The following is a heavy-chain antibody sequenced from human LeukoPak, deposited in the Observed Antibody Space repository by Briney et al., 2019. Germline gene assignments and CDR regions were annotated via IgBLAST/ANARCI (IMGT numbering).Heavy chain of an antibody. Sequence: GGSLRLSCAASGLNLDAYAMHWVRQAPGKGLEWVSLISGDGTITYYAASVKGRFTISRDNSKNSLFLEMNSLRSEDTALYYCAKDTPLFYHYYGIDVWGQGTTVTVSS. V-gene: IGHV3-43*02. J-gene: IGHJ6*02. CDR1: GLNLDAYA. CDR3: AKDTPLFYHYYGIDV. CDR2: ISGDGTIT.